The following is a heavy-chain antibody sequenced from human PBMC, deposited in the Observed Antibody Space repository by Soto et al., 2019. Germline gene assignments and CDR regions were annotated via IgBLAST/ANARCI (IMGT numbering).Heavy chain of an antibody. V-gene: IGHV1-18*01. CDR3: ARVVPGAEAWFGP. J-gene: IGHJ5*02. Sequence: DSVQVSCKTSGYTFSNYGITWVRQAPGQPLEWLGWISLYSDGTNYAQKFQGRVSMTTDTSTTTAYMELRSLRSDDTAVYYCARVVPGAEAWFGPWGQGNLVRVS. D-gene: IGHD2-2*01. CDR1: GYTFSNYG. CDR2: ISLYSDGT.